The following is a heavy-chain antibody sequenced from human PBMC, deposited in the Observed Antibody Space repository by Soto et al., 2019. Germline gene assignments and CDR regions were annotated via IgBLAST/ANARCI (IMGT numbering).Heavy chain of an antibody. CDR3: ARAPDYYDGSGSDNCFDP. CDR2: ISAYNGNT. J-gene: IGHJ5*02. CDR1: GYTFTSYG. Sequence: QVQLVQSGAEVKKPGASVKVSCKASGYTFTSYGISWVRQAPGQGLEWMGWISAYNGNTNYAQKLQGRVTMTTDTATRTAYMELRSLRSDDTAVYSCARAPDYYDGSGSDNCFDPWGQGTLVTVSS. V-gene: IGHV1-18*01. D-gene: IGHD3-10*01.